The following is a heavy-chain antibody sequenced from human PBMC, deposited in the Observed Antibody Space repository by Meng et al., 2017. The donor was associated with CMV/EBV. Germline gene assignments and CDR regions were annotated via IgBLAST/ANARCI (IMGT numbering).Heavy chain of an antibody. D-gene: IGHD2-2*01. CDR2: IKSKTDGGTT. CDR1: GFTFSSYW. CDR3: TTVPLIPTIVVDDY. V-gene: IGHV3-15*01. Sequence: GESLKISCAASGFTFSSYWMSWVRQAPGKGLEWVGRIKSKTDGGTTDYAAPVKGRFTISRDDSKNTLYLQMNSLKTEDTAVYYCTTVPLIPTIVVDDYWGQGTLVTVSS. J-gene: IGHJ4*02.